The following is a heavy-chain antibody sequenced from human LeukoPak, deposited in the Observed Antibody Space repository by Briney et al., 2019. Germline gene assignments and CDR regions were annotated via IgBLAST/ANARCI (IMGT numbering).Heavy chain of an antibody. CDR1: GFTFSSA. V-gene: IGHV3-23*01. Sequence: GGSLRLSCAASGFTFSSAMSWVRPAPGKGLEWVSAISGSGGSTDYADSVKGRFTISRDNSKNTLYLQMNSLRAEDTAIYYGAKDGSRFVTPGDGMDVWGQGTTVIVSS. J-gene: IGHJ6*02. D-gene: IGHD3-3*01. CDR3: AKDGSRFVTPGDGMDV. CDR2: ISGSGGST.